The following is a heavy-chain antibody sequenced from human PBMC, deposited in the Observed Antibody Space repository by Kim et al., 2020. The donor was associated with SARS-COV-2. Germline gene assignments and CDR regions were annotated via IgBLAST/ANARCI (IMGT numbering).Heavy chain of an antibody. V-gene: IGHV4-59*01. D-gene: IGHD3-22*01. CDR2: VFSSGNT. CDR1: GGSISDYY. CDR3: ARELHYYDTSGPVFVY. J-gene: IGHJ4*02. Sequence: SETLSLTCTVSGGSISDYYWGWIRQPPGKGLEWLGYVFSSGNTKYNPSLKSRVTISVDISKNQFSLSLNSVTAADTAQYYCARELHYYDTSGPVFVYWGQGTLVTVSS.